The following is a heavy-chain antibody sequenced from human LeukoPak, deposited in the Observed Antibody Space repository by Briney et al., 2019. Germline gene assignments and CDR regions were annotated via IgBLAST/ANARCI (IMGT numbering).Heavy chain of an antibody. CDR2: IYSSGST. CDR1: GGAINIGDYY. Sequence: SETLSLTCIVSGGAINIGDYYWTWIRQPPGKGLEWIGHIYSSGSTHYSLSLKSRITISLNTSKNQVSQKLTSVTAADTAVYYCARTRSGTRYLDLWGRGTLVTVSS. J-gene: IGHJ2*01. CDR3: ARTRSGTRYLDL. D-gene: IGHD1-7*01. V-gene: IGHV4-30-4*01.